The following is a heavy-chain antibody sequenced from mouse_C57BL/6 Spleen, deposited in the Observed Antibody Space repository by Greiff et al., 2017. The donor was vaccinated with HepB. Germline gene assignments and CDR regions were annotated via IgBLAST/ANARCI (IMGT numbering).Heavy chain of an antibody. CDR3: ARKELGDYWYFDV. V-gene: IGHV1-81*01. Sequence: VQLQQSGAELARPGASVKLSCKASGYTFTSYGISWVKQRTGQGLEWIGEIYPRSGNTYYNEKFKGKATLTADKSSSTAYMELRSLTSEDSAVYFCARKELGDYWYFDVWGTGTTVTVSS. CDR1: GYTFTSYG. D-gene: IGHD4-1*01. CDR2: IYPRSGNT. J-gene: IGHJ1*03.